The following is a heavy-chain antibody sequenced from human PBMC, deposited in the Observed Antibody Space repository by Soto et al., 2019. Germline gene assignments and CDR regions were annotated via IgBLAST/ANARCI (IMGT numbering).Heavy chain of an antibody. Sequence: QVQLQESGPGLVKPSQTLSLTCTVSGGSISSGGSYWSWIRQHPGKGLEWIGYIYYSGSTYYNPSLKGRVTISVDTSKNQFSLKLSSVAAADTAVYFCARGRGGGPFDDWGQGTLVTVSS. V-gene: IGHV4-31*03. J-gene: IGHJ4*02. D-gene: IGHD1-26*01. CDR3: ARGRGGGPFDD. CDR1: GGSISSGGSY. CDR2: IYYSGST.